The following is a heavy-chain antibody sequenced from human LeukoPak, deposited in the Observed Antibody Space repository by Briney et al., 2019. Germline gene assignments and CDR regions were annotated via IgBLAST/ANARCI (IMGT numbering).Heavy chain of an antibody. CDR2: INQDGSDK. V-gene: IGHV3-7*01. J-gene: IGHJ4*02. D-gene: IGHD3-10*01. CDR1: GITFSDYW. CDR3: ARDAVRRFDY. Sequence: GGSLRLSCAASGITFSDYWMSWVRQAPGKGLEWVASINQDGSDKYYVDSMKGRFTISRDNAKNSLYLQMNSLRAEDTAVYYCARDAVRRFDYWGQGTLVTVSS.